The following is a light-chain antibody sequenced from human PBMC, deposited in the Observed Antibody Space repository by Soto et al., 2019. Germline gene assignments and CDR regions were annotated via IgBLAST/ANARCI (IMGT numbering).Light chain of an antibody. V-gene: IGKV3D-15*01. CDR1: QSVNTD. CDR2: DAS. Sequence: EVVMTQSPATLSVSPGERATLSCRASQSVNTDLAWYQQKPGQAPRLLIYDASTRPTGIPARFSGSGSGTEFTLTISSLQSEDFAVYYCQRYTAWPLFAFGPGTRVDLE. J-gene: IGKJ3*01. CDR3: QRYTAWPLFA.